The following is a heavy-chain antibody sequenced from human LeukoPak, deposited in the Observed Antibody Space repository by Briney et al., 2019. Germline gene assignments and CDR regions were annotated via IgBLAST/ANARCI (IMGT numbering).Heavy chain of an antibody. CDR2: IYYSGST. J-gene: IGHJ5*02. CDR3: ARVRSSSWFDP. V-gene: IGHV4-59*01. CDR1: GGSTSSYY. Sequence: PSETLSLTCTVSGGSTSSYYWSWIRQPPGKGLEWIGYIYYSGSTNYNPSLKSRVTISVDTSKNQFSLKLSSVTAADTAVYYCARVRSSSWFDPWGQGTLVTVSS. D-gene: IGHD6-6*01.